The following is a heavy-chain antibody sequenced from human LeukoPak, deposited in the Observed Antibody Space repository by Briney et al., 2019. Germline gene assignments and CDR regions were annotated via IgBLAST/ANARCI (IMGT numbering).Heavy chain of an antibody. D-gene: IGHD1/OR15-1a*01. CDR1: GFTFNTYG. Sequence: GRSLRLSCAASGFTFNTYGMHWVRQAPGKGLEWVAVISNDGSNKYYVDSVKGRFTISRDNSKNTLYLQMNSLRAEDTAVYYCAKENNWNNIGPIDYWGQGTLVTVSS. J-gene: IGHJ4*02. CDR2: ISNDGSNK. V-gene: IGHV3-30*18. CDR3: AKENNWNNIGPIDY.